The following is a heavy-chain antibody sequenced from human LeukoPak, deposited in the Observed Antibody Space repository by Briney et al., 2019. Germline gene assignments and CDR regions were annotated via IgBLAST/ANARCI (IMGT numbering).Heavy chain of an antibody. CDR2: IYPGDSDT. D-gene: IGHD3-3*01. CDR1: GYSFTSYW. CDR3: ARARGDFRSGYRYYFDY. J-gene: IGHJ4*02. V-gene: IGHV5-51*01. Sequence: GESLKISCKGSGYSFTSYWIGWVRQMPGKGLEWMGIIYPGDSDTRYSPSFQGQVTISADKSISTAYLQWSSLKASDTAMYYCARARGDFRSGYRYYFDYWGQGTLVTVSS.